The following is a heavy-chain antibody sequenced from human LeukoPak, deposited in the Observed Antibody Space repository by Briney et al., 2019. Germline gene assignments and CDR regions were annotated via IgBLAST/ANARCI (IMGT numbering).Heavy chain of an antibody. CDR1: GGSFSGYY. CDR3: ARGRDYYDSSGYSGLLGY. D-gene: IGHD3-22*01. Sequence: SETLSLTCAVYGGSFSGYYWSCIHQPPGKGLEWIGEINHSGSTNYNPSLKSRVTISVDTSKNQFSLKLSSVTAADTAVYYCARGRDYYDSSGYSGLLGYWGQGTLVTVSS. V-gene: IGHV4-34*01. CDR2: INHSGST. J-gene: IGHJ4*02.